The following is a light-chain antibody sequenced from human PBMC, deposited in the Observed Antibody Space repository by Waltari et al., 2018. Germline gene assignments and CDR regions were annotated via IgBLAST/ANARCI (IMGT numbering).Light chain of an antibody. CDR1: SNDVGNSKH. CDR2: EAT. V-gene: IGLV2-23*02. J-gene: IGLJ2*01. CDR3: LSYTSSITFV. Sequence: QPALTQPASVSGSPGQSITISCTGTSNDVGNSKHVCWYQQHPGKAPKLIISEATERPSGVSDRFSGSKSGNTASLTISGLQAEDEADYYCLSYTSSITFVFGGGTKVSVL.